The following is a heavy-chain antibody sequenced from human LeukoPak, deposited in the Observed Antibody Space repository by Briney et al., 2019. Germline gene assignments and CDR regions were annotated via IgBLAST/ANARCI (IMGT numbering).Heavy chain of an antibody. D-gene: IGHD2-15*01. CDR1: GFTFSSYA. Sequence: PGGSLRLSCAASGFTFSSYAMSWVRQAPGKGLEWVSAISGSGGSTYYADSVKGRFTISRDNAKNSLYLQMNSLRAEDTALYYCAKDIRRSGGSIDYWGQGTLVTVSS. CDR2: ISGSGGST. V-gene: IGHV3-23*01. J-gene: IGHJ4*02. CDR3: AKDIRRSGGSIDY.